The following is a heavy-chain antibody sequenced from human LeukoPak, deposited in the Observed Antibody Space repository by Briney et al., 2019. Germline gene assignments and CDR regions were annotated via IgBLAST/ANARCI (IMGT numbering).Heavy chain of an antibody. D-gene: IGHD3-16*01. CDR3: PKEGATEGPSSFDY. Sequence: GGSLRLSCAASGFTFSSYAMSWVRQAPGKGLEWVSAISGSGARTFYADSVKGRFTISRDNSKDTMDLQMNSLRVEDTAVYYCPKEGATEGPSSFDYWGQGTLVTTSS. J-gene: IGHJ4*02. CDR1: GFTFSSYA. CDR2: ISGSGART. V-gene: IGHV3-23*01.